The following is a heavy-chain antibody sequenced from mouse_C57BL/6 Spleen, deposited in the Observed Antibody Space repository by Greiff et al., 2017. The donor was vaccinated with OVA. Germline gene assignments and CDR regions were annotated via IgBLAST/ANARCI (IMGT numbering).Heavy chain of an antibody. CDR1: GYTFTSYW. CDR3: ARSQIYYDYDGEGYFDV. D-gene: IGHD2-4*01. J-gene: IGHJ1*03. V-gene: IGHV1-64*01. CDR2: IHPNSGST. Sequence: VQLQQPGAELVKPGASVKLSCKASGYTFTSYWMHWVKQRPGQGLEWIGMIHPNSGSTNYNEKFKSKATLTVDKSSSTAYMQLSSLTSEDSAVYYCARSQIYYDYDGEGYFDVWGTGTTVTVSS.